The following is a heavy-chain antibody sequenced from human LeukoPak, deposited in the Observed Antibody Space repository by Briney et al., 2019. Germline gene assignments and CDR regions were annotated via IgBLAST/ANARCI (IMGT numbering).Heavy chain of an antibody. CDR2: TYYSGNT. Sequence: PSETLSLTCTVSGGSINSGDYYWSWIRQPPGKGLEWIGYTYYSGNTYSNPSLKSRVTISLDTSKNQFSLKLSSVTAADTAVYYCARDLSPHGFDPWGQGTLVTVSS. CDR1: GGSINSGDYY. CDR3: ARDLSPHGFDP. V-gene: IGHV4-30-4*01. J-gene: IGHJ5*02.